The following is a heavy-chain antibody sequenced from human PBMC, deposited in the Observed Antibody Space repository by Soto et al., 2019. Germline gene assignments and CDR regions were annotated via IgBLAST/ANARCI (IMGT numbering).Heavy chain of an antibody. J-gene: IGHJ4*02. V-gene: IGHV3-73*01. CDR3: ARIEEIGGFDY. CDR1: GFSLSGSA. CDR2: IRSKANNYAT. D-gene: IGHD3-16*01. Sequence: EVQLVESGGGSVQPGGSLKLSCAASGFSLSGSAMHWVRQASGKGLEWVGRIRSKANNYATAYAASVKGRFTVSRDDSKNTAYLQMTSLKTEDSAVYYCARIEEIGGFDYWGQGILVTVSS.